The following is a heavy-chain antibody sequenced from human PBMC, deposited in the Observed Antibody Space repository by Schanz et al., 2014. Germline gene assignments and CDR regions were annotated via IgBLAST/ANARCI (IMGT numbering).Heavy chain of an antibody. CDR1: GFTFRSYS. Sequence: EVQLAESGGSLVQPGGSLRLSCAASGFTFRSYSMNWVRQAPGKGLEWISYISSTSRATYYADSVKGRFTISRDNAKNSLFLQRNSLRAEDTAVYYCAGGEYQLLYGNWGQGTLVTVSS. CDR2: ISSTSRAT. CDR3: AGGEYQLLYGN. D-gene: IGHD2-2*02. J-gene: IGHJ4*02. V-gene: IGHV3-48*01.